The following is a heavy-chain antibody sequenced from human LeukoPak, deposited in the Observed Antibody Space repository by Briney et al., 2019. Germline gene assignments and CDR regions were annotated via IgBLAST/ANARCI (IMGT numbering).Heavy chain of an antibody. D-gene: IGHD1-26*01. V-gene: IGHV3-64*01. CDR1: GFTFSNYA. Sequence: PGGSLRLSCAASGFTFSNYAMSWARQAPAKGLEYLAAISSNGGSTEYAKSVKGRFTISRDNSQNTLYLQMGTLRTEDTAVYFCARGGATTRRPLDSWGQGTLVTVS. J-gene: IGHJ4*02. CDR3: ARGGATTRRPLDS. CDR2: ISSNGGST.